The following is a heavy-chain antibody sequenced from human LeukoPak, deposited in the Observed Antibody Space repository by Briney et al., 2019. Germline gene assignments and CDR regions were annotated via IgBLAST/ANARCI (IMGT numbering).Heavy chain of an antibody. V-gene: IGHV5-51*01. J-gene: IGHJ4*02. CDR1: GYSFTSYW. CDR3: ASVTMVRGVIAYFDY. D-gene: IGHD3-10*01. Sequence: GESLEISCKGSGYSFTSYWIGWVRQLPGKGLEWMGIIYPGDSDTRYSPSFQGQVTISADKSISTAYLQWSSLKASDTAMYYCASVTMVRGVIAYFDYWGQGTLVTVSS. CDR2: IYPGDSDT.